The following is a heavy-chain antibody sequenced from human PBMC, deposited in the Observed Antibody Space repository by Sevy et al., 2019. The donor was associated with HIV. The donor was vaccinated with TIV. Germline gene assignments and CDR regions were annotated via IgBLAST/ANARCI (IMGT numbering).Heavy chain of an antibody. J-gene: IGHJ6*02. V-gene: IGHV4-34*01. CDR2: VNHSGST. CDR1: GGSFSGYF. CDR3: AREGGDYDILTGYSPRYGMDV. Sequence: SETLSLTCVVYGGSFSGYFWSWIRQPPGKGLEWIGEVNHSGSTNYSPSLKSRVTISVDTSKNQFSLKLSSVTAADTAVYYCAREGGDYDILTGYSPRYGMDVWGQGTTVTFSS. D-gene: IGHD3-9*01.